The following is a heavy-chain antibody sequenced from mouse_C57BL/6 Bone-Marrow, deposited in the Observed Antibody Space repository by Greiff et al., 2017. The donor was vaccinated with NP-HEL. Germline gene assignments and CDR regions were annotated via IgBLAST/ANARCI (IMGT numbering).Heavy chain of an antibody. Sequence: QVQLQQSGAELVRPGSSVKLSCKASGYTFTSYWMHWVKQRPIQGLEWIGNIYPSDSETHYNQKFKDKATLTVDKSSSTAYMHLSSLTSEDSAVYYFALYDGHGAYWGQGTLVTVSA. CDR1: GYTFTSYW. D-gene: IGHD2-3*01. V-gene: IGHV1-52*01. J-gene: IGHJ3*01. CDR2: IYPSDSET. CDR3: ALYDGHGAY.